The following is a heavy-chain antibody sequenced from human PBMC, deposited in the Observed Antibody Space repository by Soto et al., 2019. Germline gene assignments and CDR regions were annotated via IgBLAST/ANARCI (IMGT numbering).Heavy chain of an antibody. CDR1: GGSISSGGYY. J-gene: IGHJ5*02. Sequence: PSETLSLTCTVSGGSISSGGYYWSWIRQHPGKGLEWIGYIYYSGSTYYNPSLKSRVTISVDTSKNQFSLKLSSVTAADTAVYYCARDLRLDDFWSGYYTGWFDPWGQGTLATVSS. CDR2: IYYSGST. CDR3: ARDLRLDDFWSGYYTGWFDP. V-gene: IGHV4-31*03. D-gene: IGHD3-3*01.